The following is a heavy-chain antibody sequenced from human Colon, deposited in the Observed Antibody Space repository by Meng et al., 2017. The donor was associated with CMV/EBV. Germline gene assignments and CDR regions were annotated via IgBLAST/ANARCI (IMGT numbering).Heavy chain of an antibody. Sequence: GESLKISCAASGFTFSVFVMHWVRQAPGKGLEWVSAISGGGTSTYYADSVKGRFTISRDNSNNTLFLQLSSLRADDTALYYCAKASSNFPYYSMDVWGQGTPVTVSS. CDR2: ISGGGTST. V-gene: IGHV3-23*01. D-gene: IGHD4-11*01. J-gene: IGHJ6*02. CDR3: AKASSNFPYYSMDV. CDR1: GFTFSVFV.